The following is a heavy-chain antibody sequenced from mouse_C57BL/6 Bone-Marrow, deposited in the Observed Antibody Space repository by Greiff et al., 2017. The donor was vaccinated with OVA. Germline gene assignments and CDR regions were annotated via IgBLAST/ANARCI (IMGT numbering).Heavy chain of an antibody. CDR2: IYPGDGDI. CDR3: ARGAY. V-gene: IGHV1-80*01. CDR1: GYAFSNYW. Sequence: LVESGAELVKPGASVKISCKASGYAFSNYWMNWVKQRPGKGLEWIGQIYPGDGDINYNGKFKGKATLTADKSSSTSYMQFSSLTSEDTAVYFCARGAYWGQGTTLTVSS. J-gene: IGHJ2*01.